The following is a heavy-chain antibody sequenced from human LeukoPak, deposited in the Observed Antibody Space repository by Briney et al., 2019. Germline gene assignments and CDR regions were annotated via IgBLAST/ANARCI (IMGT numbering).Heavy chain of an antibody. CDR3: ASGLGSSGYYPFDY. J-gene: IGHJ4*02. CDR2: IKQDGSEK. D-gene: IGHD3-22*01. V-gene: IGHV3-7*01. Sequence: GGSLRLSCAASGFTFSSYWMSWVRQAPGKGLEWVANIKQDGSEKYYVDSVKGRFTISRDNAKNSLYLQMNSLRAEDTAVYYCASGLGSSGYYPFDYWGQGTLVTVSS. CDR1: GFTFSSYW.